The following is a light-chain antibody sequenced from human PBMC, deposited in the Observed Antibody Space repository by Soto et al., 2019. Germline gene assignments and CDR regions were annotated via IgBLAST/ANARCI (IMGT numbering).Light chain of an antibody. CDR2: DAS. V-gene: IGKV3-20*01. CDR1: QTFGRNY. Sequence: ESVLTQSQGTLSLSPGERVTLSCRASQTFGRNYLAWYQQKPGQSPRLLIYDASNRATGIPDRFSGSGSGTDFTLTISRLEPEDFAVYYCQQFGTSPFYTFGQGTKLEIK. CDR3: QQFGTSPFYT. J-gene: IGKJ2*01.